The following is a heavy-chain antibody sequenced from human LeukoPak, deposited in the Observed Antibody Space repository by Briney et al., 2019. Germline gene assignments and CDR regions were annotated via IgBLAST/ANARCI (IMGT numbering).Heavy chain of an antibody. Sequence: GGSLRLSCAASGFTFSSYWMRWVRHTPGKGLVWVSRIKGDGSSTSYADSVKGRFTISRDNAKNTLYLQMNSLRAEDTAVYYCARDGYSFGHDFDYWGQGTLVTVSS. CDR3: ARDGYSFGHDFDY. CDR2: IKGDGSST. D-gene: IGHD5-18*01. V-gene: IGHV3-74*01. CDR1: GFTFSSYW. J-gene: IGHJ4*02.